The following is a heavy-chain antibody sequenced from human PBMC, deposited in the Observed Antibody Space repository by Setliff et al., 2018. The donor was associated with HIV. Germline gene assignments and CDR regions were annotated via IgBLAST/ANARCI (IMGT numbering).Heavy chain of an antibody. CDR2: IYYSGST. D-gene: IGHD6-13*01. Sequence: KPSETLSLTCTVTGGSISSGGFYWTWIRQHPGKGLEWIGYIYYSGSTYYNPSLKSRVTISVDTSKNQFSLKLSSVTAADTAVYYCARLTRITTAGHWGQGTLVTVSS. CDR1: GGSISSGGFY. J-gene: IGHJ4*02. V-gene: IGHV4-31*03. CDR3: ARLTRITTAGH.